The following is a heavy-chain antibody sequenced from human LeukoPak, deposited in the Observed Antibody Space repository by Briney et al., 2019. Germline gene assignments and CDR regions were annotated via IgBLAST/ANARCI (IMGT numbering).Heavy chain of an antibody. D-gene: IGHD5-24*01. Sequence: PGGSLRLSCAASGFTFSSYEMNWVRQAPGKGLEWISYISGSGVTIYYADSVKGRFIISRDNSRNTVYLQMNRLRVDDTAIYYCATDDGPNDYWGQGTLVTVSS. J-gene: IGHJ4*02. CDR1: GFTFSSYE. CDR2: ISGSGVTI. CDR3: ATDDGPNDY. V-gene: IGHV3-48*03.